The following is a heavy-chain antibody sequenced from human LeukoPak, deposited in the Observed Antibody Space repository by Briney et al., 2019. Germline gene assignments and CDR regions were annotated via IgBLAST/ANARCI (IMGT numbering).Heavy chain of an antibody. V-gene: IGHV3-30-3*01. D-gene: IGHD6-19*01. CDR3: ARWGIAVAGTYSLDY. CDR1: GFTFSSYA. J-gene: IGHJ4*02. CDR2: ISYDGSNK. Sequence: GGSLRLSCAASGFTFSSYAMHWVRQAPGKGLEWVAVISYDGSNKYYADSVKGRFTISRDNSKNTLYLQVNSLRAEDTAVYYCARWGIAVAGTYSLDYWGQGTLVTVSS.